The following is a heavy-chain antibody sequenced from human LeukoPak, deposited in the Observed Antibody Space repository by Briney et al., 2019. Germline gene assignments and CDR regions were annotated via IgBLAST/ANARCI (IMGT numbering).Heavy chain of an antibody. J-gene: IGHJ3*02. CDR2: ISSSSSTI. CDR3: ARDVSSSPGHAFDI. CDR1: GFTFSSYS. V-gene: IGHV3-48*01. Sequence: GGSLRLSCAASGFTFSSYSMNWVRQAPGKGREWVSYISSSSSTIYYADSVKGRFTISRDNAKNSLYLQMNSLRAEDTAVYYCARDVSSSPGHAFDIWGQGTMVTVSS. D-gene: IGHD6-6*01.